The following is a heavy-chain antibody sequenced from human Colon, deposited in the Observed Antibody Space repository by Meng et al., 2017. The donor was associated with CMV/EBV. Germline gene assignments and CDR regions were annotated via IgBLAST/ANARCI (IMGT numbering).Heavy chain of an antibody. D-gene: IGHD2-15*01. V-gene: IGHV4-34*01. CDR2: VHHKGGI. CDR1: GGPFNNYY. Sequence: SETLSLTCALSGGPFNNYYYSWLRQPPGKGLEWIGEVHHKGGINYNSSLESRVTISVDTSKNQFSLKLSSVTAADTAVYYCARHYLGYCSGGSCYSDVWGQGTTVTVSS. CDR3: ARHYLGYCSGGSCYSDV. J-gene: IGHJ6*02.